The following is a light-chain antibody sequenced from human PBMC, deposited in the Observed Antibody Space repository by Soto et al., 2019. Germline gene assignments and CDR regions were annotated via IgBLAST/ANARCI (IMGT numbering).Light chain of an antibody. CDR1: QSLLHSNGYNY. J-gene: IGKJ1*01. CDR2: LGS. V-gene: IGKV2-28*01. Sequence: DIVMTQSPLSLSVTPGEPASISCRSSQSLLHSNGYNYLDWNLQKPGQSPQLVIYLGSNQASGDPDRFSGSGSGTEFTLKISRVEDEDVGVYYCMQGLQSPRTYAQGAKVEIK. CDR3: MQGLQSPRT.